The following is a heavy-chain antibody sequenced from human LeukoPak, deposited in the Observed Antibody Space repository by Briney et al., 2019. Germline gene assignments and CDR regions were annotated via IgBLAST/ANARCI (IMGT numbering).Heavy chain of an antibody. CDR2: ISGSGGST. D-gene: IGHD3-3*01. CDR3: AKFLFHRGSAYYEDY. Sequence: GGSLRLSCSASGFTFSTYAMNWVRQAPGRGLKWVSAISGSGGSTYYADSVKGRFTISRDNSKNTLCLQMNSLRADDTAVYFCAKFLFHRGSAYYEDYWGQGTLVTVSS. CDR1: GFTFSTYA. J-gene: IGHJ4*02. V-gene: IGHV3-23*01.